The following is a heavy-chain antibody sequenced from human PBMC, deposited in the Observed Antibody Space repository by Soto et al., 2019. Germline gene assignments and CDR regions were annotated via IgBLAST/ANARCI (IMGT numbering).Heavy chain of an antibody. CDR1: GFNFGFFG. CDR2: ISGDGINT. Sequence: QIQLVESGGDVVQPGKSLRLSCAASGFNFGFFGMHWVRQAPGKGLEWVAFISGDGINTQYADSVRGRFTLSRDYSRKTMYLQMYSLRDEDTALYYCARGKLSFDFDSWGLGTLVTVSS. D-gene: IGHD1-26*01. V-gene: IGHV3-30*03. J-gene: IGHJ4*02. CDR3: ARGKLSFDFDS.